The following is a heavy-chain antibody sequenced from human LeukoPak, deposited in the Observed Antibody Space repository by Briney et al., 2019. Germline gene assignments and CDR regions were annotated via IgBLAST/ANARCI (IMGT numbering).Heavy chain of an antibody. V-gene: IGHV1-18*01. CDR2: ISAYNGNT. Sequence: GASVKVSCKASSYTFTNYDINWVRQAPGQGLEWMGWISAYNGNTRYAQKFQGRVTMTTDTSTSTAYMELSSLRSEDTAVYYCAREHYDYVWGSYQPYYFDYWGQGTLVTVSS. J-gene: IGHJ4*02. CDR1: SYTFTNYD. D-gene: IGHD3-16*02. CDR3: AREHYDYVWGSYQPYYFDY.